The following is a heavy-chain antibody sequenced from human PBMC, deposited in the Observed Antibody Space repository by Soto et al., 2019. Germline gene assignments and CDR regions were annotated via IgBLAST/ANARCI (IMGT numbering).Heavy chain of an antibody. J-gene: IGHJ6*02. CDR3: AKDHGLSSGWYGDYYYYYGMDV. D-gene: IGHD6-19*01. V-gene: IGHV3-23*01. CDR1: GFTFSSYA. Sequence: GGSLRLSCAASGFTFSSYAMSWVRQAPGKGLKWVSAISGSGGSTYYADSVKGRFTISRDNSKNTLYLQMNSLRAEDTAVYYCAKDHGLSSGWYGDYYYYYGMDVWGQGTTVTVSS. CDR2: ISGSGGST.